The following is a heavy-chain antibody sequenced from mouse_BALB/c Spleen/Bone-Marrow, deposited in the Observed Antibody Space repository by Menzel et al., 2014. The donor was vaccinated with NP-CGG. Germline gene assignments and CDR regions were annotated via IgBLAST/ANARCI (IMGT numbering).Heavy chain of an antibody. CDR2: INPSNGRT. V-gene: IGHV1S81*02. CDR1: GYTFTSYW. CDR3: ARCYYGNYFDY. J-gene: IGHJ2*01. D-gene: IGHD2-1*01. Sequence: QVQLKQSGAELVKPGASVKLSCKASGYTFTSYWMHWVKQRPGQGLEWIGEINPSNGRTNYNEKFKSKATLTVDKSSSTAYMQLSSLTSEDSVVYYCARCYYGNYFDYWGQGTTLTVSS.